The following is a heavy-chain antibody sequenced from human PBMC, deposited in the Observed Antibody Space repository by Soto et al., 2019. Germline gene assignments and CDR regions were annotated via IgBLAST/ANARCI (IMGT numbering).Heavy chain of an antibody. CDR2: AYHSGST. CDR1: GGSISTSNW. Sequence: QVQLQESGPGLVKPSGTLSLTCAVSGGSISTSNWWSWVRQPPGKGLEWIGEAYHSGSTNYNPSFNGRVARSVDKAKHQSSLKLNYGTAADTALYYCARPSTSGTRFDYWGPGSLVTVSS. CDR3: ARPSTSGTRFDY. J-gene: IGHJ4*02. D-gene: IGHD1-1*01. V-gene: IGHV4-4*02.